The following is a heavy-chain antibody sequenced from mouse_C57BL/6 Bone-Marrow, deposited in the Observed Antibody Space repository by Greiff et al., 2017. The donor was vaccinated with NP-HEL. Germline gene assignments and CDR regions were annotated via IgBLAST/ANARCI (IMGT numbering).Heavy chain of an antibody. V-gene: IGHV12-3*01. D-gene: IGHD2-3*01. CDR1: GFPITSGYY. J-gene: IGHJ1*03. CDR2: ITHSGET. Sequence: VQRVESGPGLVKPSQSLFLTCSITGFPITSGYYWIWIRQSPGKPLEWMGYITHSGETFYNPSLQSPISITRETSKNQLFLQLNSVTTEDTAMYYCAGDYDGYWYFDVWGTGTTVTVSS. CDR3: AGDYDGYWYFDV.